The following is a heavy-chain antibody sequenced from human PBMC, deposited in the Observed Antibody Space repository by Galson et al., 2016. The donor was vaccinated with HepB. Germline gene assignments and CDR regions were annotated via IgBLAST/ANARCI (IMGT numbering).Heavy chain of an antibody. CDR2: INAGNGNT. J-gene: IGHJ4*02. D-gene: IGHD7-27*01. Sequence: QSGAEVKKPGESLRISCKASGYTFTSYAMHWVRQAPGQRLEWMGWINAGNGNTKYSQKFQGRVTITRDTSASTAYMELSSLRSEDTAVYYCARGGLGYWGQGTLVTVSS. CDR3: ARGGLGY. CDR1: GYTFTSYA. V-gene: IGHV1-3*01.